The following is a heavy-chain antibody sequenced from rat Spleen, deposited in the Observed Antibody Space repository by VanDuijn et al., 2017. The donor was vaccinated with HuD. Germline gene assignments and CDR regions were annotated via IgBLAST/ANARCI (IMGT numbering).Heavy chain of an antibody. Sequence: EVQLVESGGGLVQPGRSLKLSCAASGFTFSDYYMAWVRQAPKKGLEWVASISYEGSSTYYGDYVKGRFTISRDNAKSTLYLQMNSLRSEDTATYYCARPEEYYDGYYFDYWGQGVMVTVSS. CDR3: ARPEEYYDGYYFDY. CDR2: ISYEGSST. D-gene: IGHD1-12*03. V-gene: IGHV5-22*01. J-gene: IGHJ2*01. CDR1: GFTFSDYY.